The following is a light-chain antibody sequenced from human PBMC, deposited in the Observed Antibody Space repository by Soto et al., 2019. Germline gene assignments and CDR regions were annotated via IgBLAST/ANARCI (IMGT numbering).Light chain of an antibody. CDR2: GNS. J-gene: IGLJ1*01. CDR3: QSYDSSLTSYV. V-gene: IGLV1-40*01. CDR1: SSNIGAGYG. Sequence: QSVLTQPPSVSGAPGQRVTISCTGSSSNIGAGYGVHWYQQLPGTAPKLLIYGNSNRPSGVPDRFSGSKSGTSASLAITGLQAEDEADYYCQSYDSSLTSYVFGTGTKVTV.